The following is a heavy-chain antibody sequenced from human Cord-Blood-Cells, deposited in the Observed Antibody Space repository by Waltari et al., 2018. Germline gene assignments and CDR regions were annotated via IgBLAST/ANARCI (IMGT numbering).Heavy chain of an antibody. J-gene: IGHJ4*02. D-gene: IGHD5-12*01. CDR3: ARHRDSGYDPFDY. Sequence: QLQLQESGAGLVKPPETLSLTCTVPGGAISSSRSYCGWIRQPPGKGLEWIGSIYYSGSTYYNPSLKSRVTISVDTSKNQFSLKLSSVTAADTAVYYCARHRDSGYDPFDYWGQGTLVTVSS. CDR1: GGAISSSRSY. V-gene: IGHV4-39*01. CDR2: IYYSGST.